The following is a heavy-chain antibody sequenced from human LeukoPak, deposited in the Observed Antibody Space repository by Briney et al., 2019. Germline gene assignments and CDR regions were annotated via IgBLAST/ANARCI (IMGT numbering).Heavy chain of an antibody. V-gene: IGHV3-23*01. D-gene: IGHD3-22*01. J-gene: IGHJ4*02. CDR2: ISGSGGSP. Sequence: QSGGSLRLSCAASGFSFSTYAMTWVRRAPGKGLEWVSGISGSGGSPYYADSVKGRFTISRDTSKNTLYLQMNSLRAEDTAIYYCAKAVYDSGGSFDFWGQGTLVTVSS. CDR1: GFSFSTYA. CDR3: AKAVYDSGGSFDF.